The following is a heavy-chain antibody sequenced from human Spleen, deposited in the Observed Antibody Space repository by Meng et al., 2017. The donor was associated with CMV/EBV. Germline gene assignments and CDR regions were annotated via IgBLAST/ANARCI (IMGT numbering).Heavy chain of an antibody. Sequence: GGSLRRSCAASGFTFPNYGMHWVRQAPGKGLEWVAFIRLDGTTKYYADPVKGRFTISRDNSESTLYLQMNSLRPEDTAIYYCARPDSSAWFKAFDLWGQGTMVTVSS. CDR2: IRLDGTTK. D-gene: IGHD6-19*01. CDR1: GFTFPNYG. V-gene: IGHV3-30*02. J-gene: IGHJ3*01. CDR3: ARPDSSAWFKAFDL.